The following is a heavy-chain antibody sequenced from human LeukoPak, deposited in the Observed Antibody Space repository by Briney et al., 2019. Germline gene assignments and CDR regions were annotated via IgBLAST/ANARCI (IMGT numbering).Heavy chain of an antibody. Sequence: PGGSLRLSCAASGFTFSSYATHWVRQAPGKGLEWVAVISYDGSNKYYADSVKGRFTISRDNSKNTLYLQMNSLRAEDTAVYYCARDVDTDSYYFDYWGQGTLVTVSS. V-gene: IGHV3-30-3*01. CDR1: GFTFSSYA. CDR3: ARDVDTDSYYFDY. D-gene: IGHD5-18*01. CDR2: ISYDGSNK. J-gene: IGHJ4*02.